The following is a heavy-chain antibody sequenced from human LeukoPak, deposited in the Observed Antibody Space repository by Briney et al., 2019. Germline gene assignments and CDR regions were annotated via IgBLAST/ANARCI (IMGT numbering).Heavy chain of an antibody. Sequence: SETLSLTWPVPGGFISIYYWSWIRLPPGNGLEWIFYLSKSGNTNYRPSLKTRVPIFGDTSKNQFFLKLSSVTAADTDVYYCARARYVNSFYAFDIWSQGTLVTVSS. V-gene: IGHV4-59*01. D-gene: IGHD3-9*01. CDR2: LSKSGNT. CDR3: ARARYVNSFYAFDI. CDR1: GGFISIYY. J-gene: IGHJ3*02.